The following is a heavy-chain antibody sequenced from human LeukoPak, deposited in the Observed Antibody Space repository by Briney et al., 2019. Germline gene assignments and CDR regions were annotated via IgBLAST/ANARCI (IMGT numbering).Heavy chain of an antibody. CDR2: FDGNGPNT. CDR3: AKPRTTGLGWAQFDY. J-gene: IGHJ4*02. V-gene: IGHV3-23*01. D-gene: IGHD2-8*02. Sequence: GSLRLSCAASGFTFSSFAMTWVRQAPGKGLEWVSGFDGNGPNTYYADSVKGRWTISRDNSRNTLYLEMNSLRPEGTAIYYCAKPRTTGLGWAQFDYWGQGSLVTVSS. CDR1: GFTFSSFA.